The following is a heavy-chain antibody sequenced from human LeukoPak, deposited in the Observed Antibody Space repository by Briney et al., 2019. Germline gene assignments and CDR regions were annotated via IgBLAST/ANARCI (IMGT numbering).Heavy chain of an antibody. D-gene: IGHD3-3*01. V-gene: IGHV3-30*02. CDR3: AKDAVTIFGVVKGYYYYMDV. CDR1: GFTVTTNY. CDR2: IRYDGSNK. J-gene: IGHJ6*03. Sequence: GGSLRLSCAVSGFTVTTNYMSWVRQAPGKGLEWVAFIRYDGSNKYYADSVKGRFTISRDNSKNTLYLQMNSLRAEDTAVYYCAKDAVTIFGVVKGYYYYMDVWGKGTTVTVSS.